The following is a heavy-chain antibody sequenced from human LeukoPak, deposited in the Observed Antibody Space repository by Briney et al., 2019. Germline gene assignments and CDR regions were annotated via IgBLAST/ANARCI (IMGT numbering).Heavy chain of an antibody. CDR1: GLTFTEYW. CDR2: IKQDGSEV. CDR3: AREAYCGGPSCFAVSYMDV. V-gene: IGHV3-7*01. J-gene: IGHJ6*03. Sequence: GGSLRLSCAASGLTFTEYWMTWVRQAPGQRLEWVANIKQDGSEVYYVDSVEGRFTISRDNTKNSVYLQMNSLGVEDTAVYYCAREAYCGGPSCFAVSYMDVWGEGTTVTVSS. D-gene: IGHD2-21*01.